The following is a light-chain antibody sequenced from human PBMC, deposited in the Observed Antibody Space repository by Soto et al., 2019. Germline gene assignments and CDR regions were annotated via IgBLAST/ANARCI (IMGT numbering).Light chain of an antibody. V-gene: IGLV2-23*01. J-gene: IGLJ1*01. CDR3: CSSAPESTYV. CDR1: DSDVGAYNS. Sequence: QSALAQPASVSGSPGQSITISCTGTDSDVGAYNSVSRYQQHPHKAPRLIIYKGTRRPSGISYRFSGSTSGNAASLTISALQADDEADYFCCSSAPESTYVFGTGTKLTVL. CDR2: KGT.